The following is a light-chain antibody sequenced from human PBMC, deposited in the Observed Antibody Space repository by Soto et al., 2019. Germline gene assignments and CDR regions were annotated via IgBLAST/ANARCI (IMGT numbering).Light chain of an antibody. V-gene: IGKV3-15*01. Sequence: EIVMTQSPVTLSVSPGERATLSCRASQTVTTNLAWYQQKPGQAPRLVIHGASTRATDFPARFSGSGSGTEFTLTINSLQSEDSAVYYCHQYNTWPRTFGQGTKVEIK. J-gene: IGKJ1*01. CDR3: HQYNTWPRT. CDR1: QTVTTN. CDR2: GAS.